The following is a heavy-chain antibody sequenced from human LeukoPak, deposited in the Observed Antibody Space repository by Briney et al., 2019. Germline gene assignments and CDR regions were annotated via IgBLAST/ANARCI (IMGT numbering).Heavy chain of an antibody. CDR3: AKNGQLLSAYYFDY. CDR1: GFTFSSYA. CDR2: ISGSGGST. D-gene: IGHD2-2*01. Sequence: PGGSLRLSCAASGFTFSSYAMSWVRQAPRKGLEWVSAISGSGGSTYYADSVKGRFTISRDNSKNTLYLQMNSLRAEDTAVYYCAKNGQLLSAYYFDYWGQGTLVTVSS. V-gene: IGHV3-23*01. J-gene: IGHJ4*02.